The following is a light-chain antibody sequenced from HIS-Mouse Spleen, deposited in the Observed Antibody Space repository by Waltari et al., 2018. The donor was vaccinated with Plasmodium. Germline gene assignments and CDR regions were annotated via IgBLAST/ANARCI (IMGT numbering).Light chain of an antibody. CDR2: EDS. CDR1: AFPKQY. CDR3: YSTDSSGNHWV. V-gene: IGLV3-10*01. J-gene: IGLJ3*02. Sequence: SYELTQPPSVSVSPGQTPRITCSGDAFPKQYAYWYQQKSGQAPVLVIYEDSKRPSGIPERFSGSSSGTMATLTISGAQVEDEADYYCYSTDSSGNHWVFGGGTKLTVL.